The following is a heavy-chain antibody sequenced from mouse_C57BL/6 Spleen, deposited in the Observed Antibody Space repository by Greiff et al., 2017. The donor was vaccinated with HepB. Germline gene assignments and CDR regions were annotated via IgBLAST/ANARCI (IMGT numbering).Heavy chain of an antibody. CDR2: IHPNSGST. D-gene: IGHD1-1*01. J-gene: IGHJ3*01. CDR3: ARMNGSSYVRFAY. V-gene: IGHV1-64*01. CDR1: GYTFTSYW. Sequence: QVQLKQPGAELVKPGASVKLSCKASGYTFTSYWMHWVKQRPGQGLEWIGMIHPNSGSTNYNEKFKSKATLTVDKSSSTAYMQLSSLTSEDSAVYYCARMNGSSYVRFAYWGQGTLVTVSA.